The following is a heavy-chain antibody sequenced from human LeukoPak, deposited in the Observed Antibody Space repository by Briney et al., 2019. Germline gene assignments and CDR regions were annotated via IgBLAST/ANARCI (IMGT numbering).Heavy chain of an antibody. J-gene: IGHJ5*02. V-gene: IGHV7-4-1*02. CDR1: GYTFNTYA. CDR2: INTKTGNP. CDR3: ARISGDFGDLGDP. D-gene: IGHD3-10*01. Sequence: GASVKVSCKASGYTFNTYAMHWVRQAPGQGLEWMGWINTKTGNPTYAQGFTGRFVFSLDTSVSTAYLQISSLMPEDTAVYYCARISGDFGDLGDPWGQGTLVTVS.